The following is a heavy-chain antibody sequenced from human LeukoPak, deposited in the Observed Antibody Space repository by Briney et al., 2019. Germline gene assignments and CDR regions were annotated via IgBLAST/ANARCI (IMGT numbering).Heavy chain of an antibody. CDR2: ISSSGSTI. D-gene: IGHD3-22*01. V-gene: IGHV3-11*04. Sequence: PGGSLRLSCAASGFTFSDYYMSWIRQAPGKGLEWVSYISSSGSTIYYADSVKGRFTISRDNAKNTLYLQMNSLRAEDTAVYYCAGDPAGSSGLLSPWGQGTLVTVSS. CDR3: AGDPAGSSGLLSP. J-gene: IGHJ5*02. CDR1: GFTFSDYY.